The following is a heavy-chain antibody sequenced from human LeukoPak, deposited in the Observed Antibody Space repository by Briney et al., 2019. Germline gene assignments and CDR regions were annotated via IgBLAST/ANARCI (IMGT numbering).Heavy chain of an antibody. V-gene: IGHV3-15*01. J-gene: IGHJ4*02. D-gene: IGHD1-26*01. CDR3: TTAGPSGSYYEIVNY. CDR1: GFNFRNAW. Sequence: GGSLRLSCAAPGFNFRNAWMSWVRQAPGKGLGWVGRVKSKTDGGTSDYAAPVKGRFTISRDDSKNTLYLQMNGLKTDDTAVYYCTTAGPSGSYYEIVNYWGQGTLVTVSS. CDR2: VKSKTDGGTS.